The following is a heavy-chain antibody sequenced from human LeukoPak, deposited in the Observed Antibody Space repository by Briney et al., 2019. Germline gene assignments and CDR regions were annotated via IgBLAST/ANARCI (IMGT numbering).Heavy chain of an antibody. V-gene: IGHV3-48*03. CDR2: IHLSGTPT. Sequence: GGSLRLSCAASGFTFSSYAMSWVRQAPGKGLEWVSYIHLSGTPTHYAEAVKGRFSISRDNVKNSLYLQMDNLRAEDTAVYYCARDRGYTRTNSGGYPVFDLWGQGTLVTVSS. D-gene: IGHD2-15*01. J-gene: IGHJ4*02. CDR3: ARDRGYTRTNSGGYPVFDL. CDR1: GFTFSSYA.